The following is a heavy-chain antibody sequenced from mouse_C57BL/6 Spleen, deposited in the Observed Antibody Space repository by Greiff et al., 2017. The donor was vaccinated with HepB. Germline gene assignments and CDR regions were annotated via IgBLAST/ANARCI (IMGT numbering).Heavy chain of an antibody. CDR3: ARDDDGFAY. D-gene: IGHD2-12*01. CDR1: GYTFTSYW. CDR2: INPSSGYT. J-gene: IGHJ3*01. Sequence: QVQLQQSGAELAKPGASVKLSCKASGYTFTSYWMYWVKQRPGQGLEWIGYINPSSGYTKYNQKFKAKATLTADKSSSTAYMQLSSLTYEDSAVYYCARDDDGFAYWGQGTLVTVSA. V-gene: IGHV1-7*01.